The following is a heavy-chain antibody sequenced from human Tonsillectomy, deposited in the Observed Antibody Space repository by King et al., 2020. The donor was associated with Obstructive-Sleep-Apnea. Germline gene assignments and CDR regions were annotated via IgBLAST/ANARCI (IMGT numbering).Heavy chain of an antibody. D-gene: IGHD3-9*01. Sequence: EGQLVQSGGGLVQPGGSLRLCCAASVFTFSSYWMSWVRQAPGGGLEWVANIKQDGSEKNYVDSVKGRFTISRDTAKNSLCLQMNSLRAEDTAVYYCARDICYDNVTDHHSDDLDVWGQGTMVTVSS. V-gene: IGHV3-7*03. CDR1: VFTFSSYW. J-gene: IGHJ3*01. CDR3: ARDICYDNVTDHHSDDLDV. CDR2: IKQDGSEK.